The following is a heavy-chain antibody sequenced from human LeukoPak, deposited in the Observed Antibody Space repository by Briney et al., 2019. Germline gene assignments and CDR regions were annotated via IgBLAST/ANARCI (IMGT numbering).Heavy chain of an antibody. CDR1: GYSISSGYY. CDR2: IYHSGSN. J-gene: IGHJ3*02. CDR3: ARVHTSITIFGVVTAAGYAFDI. V-gene: IGHV4-38-2*02. Sequence: SETLSLTCTVSGYSISSGYYWGWIRPPPGKGLEWIGSIYHSGSNYYNPSLKSRVTISVDTSKNQFSLKLSSVTAADTAVYYCARVHTSITIFGVVTAAGYAFDIWGQGTMVTVSS. D-gene: IGHD3-3*01.